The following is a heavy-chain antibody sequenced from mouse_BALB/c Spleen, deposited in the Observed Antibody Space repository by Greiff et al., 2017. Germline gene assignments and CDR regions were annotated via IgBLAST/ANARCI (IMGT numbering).Heavy chain of an antibody. CDR3: ARGEPYAMDY. J-gene: IGHJ4*01. Sequence: QVQLQQSGAELAKPGASVKMSCKASGYTFTSYWMHWVKQRPGQGLEWIGYINPSTGYTEYNQKFKDKATLTADKSSSTAYMQLSSLTSEDSAVYYCARGEPYAMDYWGQGTSVTVSS. CDR2: INPSTGYT. CDR1: GYTFTSYW. V-gene: IGHV1-7*01.